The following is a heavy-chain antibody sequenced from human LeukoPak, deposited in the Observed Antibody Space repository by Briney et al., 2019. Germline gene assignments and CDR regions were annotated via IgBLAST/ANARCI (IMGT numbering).Heavy chain of an antibody. CDR1: GFTFSSYS. Sequence: GGSLRLSCAASGFTFSSYSMNWVRQAPGKGLEWVSSISSSSSYIYYADSVKGRFTISRDNAKNSLYLQMNSLRAEDTAEYYCARWVPGYCSGGSCYVDYWGQGTLVTVSS. V-gene: IGHV3-21*01. CDR3: ARWVPGYCSGGSCYVDY. D-gene: IGHD2-15*01. CDR2: ISSSSSYI. J-gene: IGHJ4*02.